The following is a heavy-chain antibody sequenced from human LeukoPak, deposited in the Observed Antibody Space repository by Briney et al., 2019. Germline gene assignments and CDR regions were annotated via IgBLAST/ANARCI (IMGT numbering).Heavy chain of an antibody. CDR3: TRGRQTDH. J-gene: IGHJ5*02. CDR2: IRSKTYGGTT. Sequence: PGGSLRLSCTASGFTFGDYGMNWVRQAPGKGLEWVGFIRSKTYGGTTEYAASVKGRFTISRDDSKSIAYLQLNSLKSEATAVYYCTRGRQTDHWGQGTLVTVSS. CDR1: GFTFGDYG. V-gene: IGHV3-49*04.